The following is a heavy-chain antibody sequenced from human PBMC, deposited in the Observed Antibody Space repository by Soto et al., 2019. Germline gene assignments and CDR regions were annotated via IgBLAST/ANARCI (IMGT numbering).Heavy chain of an antibody. Sequence: QITLKESGPTLVKPTQTLTLTCTFSGFSLSTSGVGVGWIRQPPGKALEWLALIYWDDDKRYSPSQKSRLTITKDTSKNQVFLTMTNMDTVETATYYCAHKIRKKGHIVATIIKAFDIWGQGTMVTVSS. V-gene: IGHV2-5*02. D-gene: IGHD5-12*01. CDR1: GFSLSTSGVG. CDR3: AHKIRKKGHIVATIIKAFDI. CDR2: IYWDDDK. J-gene: IGHJ3*02.